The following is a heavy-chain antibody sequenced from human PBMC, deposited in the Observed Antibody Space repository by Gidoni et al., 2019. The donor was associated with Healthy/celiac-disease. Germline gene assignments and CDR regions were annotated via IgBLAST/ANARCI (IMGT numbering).Heavy chain of an antibody. D-gene: IGHD2-15*01. Sequence: QVQLVESGGGLVPPGRSLRLFCAASGFTFSRYGMHWVRPAPGKGLERVAVIWYDGSNKYYAGSVKGRFTISRDNSKNTLYLQMNSLRAEDTAVYYCASGCSGGRCYWGQGTLVTVSS. J-gene: IGHJ4*02. CDR1: GFTFSRYG. CDR3: ASGCSGGRCY. CDR2: IWYDGSNK. V-gene: IGHV3-33*01.